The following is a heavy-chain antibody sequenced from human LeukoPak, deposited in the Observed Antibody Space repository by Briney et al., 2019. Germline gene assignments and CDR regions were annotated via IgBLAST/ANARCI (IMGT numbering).Heavy chain of an antibody. J-gene: IGHJ4*02. CDR1: GFTFSSYE. D-gene: IGHD3-10*01. V-gene: IGHV3-48*03. CDR2: ISSSGSTI. CDR3: ASRESSMARSH. Sequence: GGSLRLSCAASGFTFSSYEMNWVRQAPGKGLEWVSYISSSGSTINYADSVKGRFTISRDNAKNSLYLQMNSLRAEDTAVYYCASRESSMARSHWGQGTLVTVSS.